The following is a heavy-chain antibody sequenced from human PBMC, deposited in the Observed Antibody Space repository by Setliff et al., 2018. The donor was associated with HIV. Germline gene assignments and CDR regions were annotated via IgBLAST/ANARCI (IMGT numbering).Heavy chain of an antibody. CDR2: VYNTGRT. CDR1: GGSISSSPNY. V-gene: IGHV4-39*01. CDR3: ARHTTWFSGYFDN. J-gene: IGHJ4*02. D-gene: IGHD3-10*01. Sequence: SETLSLTSTVSGGSISSSPNYWGWIRQPPGKGLEWVATVYNTGRTFYNPSLQSRFTISIDTSRHQFSLKVTSVTAADTAVYYCARHTTWFSGYFDNWGQGALVTVSS.